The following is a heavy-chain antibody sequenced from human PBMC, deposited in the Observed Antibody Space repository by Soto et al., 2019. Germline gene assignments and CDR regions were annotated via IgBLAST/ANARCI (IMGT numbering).Heavy chain of an antibody. J-gene: IGHJ4*02. Sequence: EVQLVESGGGLVKPGGSLRLSCAGSEFPFSDYTMTWVRQAPGKGLEWVSSISRRSVYIYYADSVKGRFTISRDNAKNSLSLLMTSLKAEDTAVYYCARDRRTKGYCSSSSCYASDSWGQGTLVTVSS. D-gene: IGHD2-2*01. CDR2: ISRRSVYI. CDR1: EFPFSDYT. CDR3: ARDRRTKGYCSSSSCYASDS. V-gene: IGHV3-21*02.